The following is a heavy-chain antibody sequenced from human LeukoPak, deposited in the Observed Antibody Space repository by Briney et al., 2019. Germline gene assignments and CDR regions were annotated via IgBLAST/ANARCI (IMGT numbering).Heavy chain of an antibody. D-gene: IGHD3-10*01. CDR2: ISSSSSYI. V-gene: IGHV3-21*06. CDR1: GFTFSSYA. Sequence: GGSLRLSCAASGFTFSSYAMSWVRQAPGKGLEWVSSISSSSSYIYYADSVKGRFTISRDNAKNSLYLEMNSLRTEDTAVYYCARNLRAHELWFGPDAFDIWGQGTVVTVSS. J-gene: IGHJ3*02. CDR3: ARNLRAHELWFGPDAFDI.